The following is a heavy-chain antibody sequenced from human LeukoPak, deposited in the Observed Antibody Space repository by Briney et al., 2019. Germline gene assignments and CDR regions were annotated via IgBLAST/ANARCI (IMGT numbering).Heavy chain of an antibody. CDR2: IYDSVST. V-gene: IGHV4-59*12. J-gene: IGHJ4*02. CDR3: ARDKYDSSGYYWPFFDY. CDR1: GGSISSYY. D-gene: IGHD3-22*01. Sequence: SETLSLTCTVPGGSISSYYWSWIRQPPGKGLGWIGYIYDSVSTNYNPSLKSRVTISVDTSKNQFSLKLSSVTAADTAVYYCARDKYDSSGYYWPFFDYWGQGTLVTVSS.